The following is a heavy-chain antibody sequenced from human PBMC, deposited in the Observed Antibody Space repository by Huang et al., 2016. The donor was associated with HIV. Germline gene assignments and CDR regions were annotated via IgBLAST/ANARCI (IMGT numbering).Heavy chain of an antibody. V-gene: IGHV1-69*01. CDR2: FISIFGTA. J-gene: IGHJ4*02. CDR1: GGTFSSSA. D-gene: IGHD3-22*01. Sequence: QVQLVQSGAEVKKPGSSVKVSCKASGGTFSSSAISWVRQAPGQGLELMGGFISIFGTANYAQKFQCRVTITADESTSTAYMELSSLRSEDTAVYYCARVESRRYYDSSGYYYWGQGTLVTVSS. CDR3: ARVESRRYYDSSGYYY.